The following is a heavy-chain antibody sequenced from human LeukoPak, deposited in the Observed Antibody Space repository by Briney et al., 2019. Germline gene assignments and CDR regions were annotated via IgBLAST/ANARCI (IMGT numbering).Heavy chain of an antibody. Sequence: GGSLRLSCAASGFTFSSYAMHWVRQAPGKGLEWVAVISYDRSSKYYADSVKGRFTISRDNSKNTLYLQMNSLRAEDTAVYYCARDHGDYLMYFDYWGQGTLVTVSS. CDR2: ISYDRSSK. V-gene: IGHV3-30-3*01. J-gene: IGHJ4*02. D-gene: IGHD4-17*01. CDR1: GFTFSSYA. CDR3: ARDHGDYLMYFDY.